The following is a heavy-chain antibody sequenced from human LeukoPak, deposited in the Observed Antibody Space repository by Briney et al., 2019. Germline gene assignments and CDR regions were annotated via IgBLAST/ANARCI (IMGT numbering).Heavy chain of an antibody. J-gene: IGHJ4*02. D-gene: IGHD6-13*01. CDR2: INHSGST. V-gene: IGHV4-34*01. CDR3: ARTYRSCFDY. CDR1: GGSFSGYY. Sequence: PSETLSLTCAVYGGSFSGYYWSWIRQPPGKGLEWIGEINHSGSTNYNPSLKSRVTISVVTSKNQFSLKLSSVTAADTAVYYCARTYRSCFDYWGQGTLVTVSS.